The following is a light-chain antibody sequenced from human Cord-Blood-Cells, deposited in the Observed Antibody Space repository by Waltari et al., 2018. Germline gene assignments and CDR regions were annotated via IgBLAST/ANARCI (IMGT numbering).Light chain of an antibody. J-gene: IGLJ2*01. Sequence: QSALTQPASVSGSPGQSITIFCTETSSDVGSYNLVSWYQQHPGKAPKLMIYEGSKRPSRVSNRFSGSKSGNTASLTSSGLQAEDEADYYCCSYAGSSTVVFGGGTKLTVL. CDR3: CSYAGSSTVV. CDR1: SSDVGSYNL. V-gene: IGLV2-23*01. CDR2: EGS.